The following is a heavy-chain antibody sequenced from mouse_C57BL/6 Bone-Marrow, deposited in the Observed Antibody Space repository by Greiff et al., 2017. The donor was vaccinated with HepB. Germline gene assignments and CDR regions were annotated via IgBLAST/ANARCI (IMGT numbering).Heavy chain of an antibody. CDR1: GYAFSSSW. CDR3: ARKDYGSRGGWYFDV. J-gene: IGHJ1*03. D-gene: IGHD1-1*01. Sequence: QVQLQQSGPELVKPGASVKISCKASGYAFSSSWMNWVKQRPGKGLEWIGRIYPGDGDTNYNGKFKGKATLTADKSSSTAYMQLSSLTSEDSAVYFCARKDYGSRGGWYFDVWGTGTTVTVSS. V-gene: IGHV1-82*01. CDR2: IYPGDGDT.